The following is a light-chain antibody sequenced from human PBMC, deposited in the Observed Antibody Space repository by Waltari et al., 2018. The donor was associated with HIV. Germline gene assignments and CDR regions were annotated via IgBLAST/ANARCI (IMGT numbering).Light chain of an antibody. CDR2: GNN. V-gene: IGLV1-40*01. J-gene: IGLJ3*02. CDR1: SSNIGAGYD. CDR3: QSYDSSLSGWV. Sequence: SCTGSSSNIGAGYDVHWYQQLPGTAPKLLIYGNNNRPSGVPDRFSGSKSATSASLAITGLQAEDEADYYCQSYDSSLSGWVFGGGTKLTVL.